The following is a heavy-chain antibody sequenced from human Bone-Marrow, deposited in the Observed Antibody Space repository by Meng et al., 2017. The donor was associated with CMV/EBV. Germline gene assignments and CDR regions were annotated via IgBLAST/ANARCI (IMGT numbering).Heavy chain of an antibody. Sequence: GGSLRLSCAASGFTFSSYTMNWVRQAPGKGLEWVSSISSSSRYIYYADSVKGRFTISRDNAKNSLYLQMISLRAEDTAVDYCAREVVPGSSGCYYGMDFWGQGTTVTVSS. CDR3: AREVVPGSSGCYYGMDF. J-gene: IGHJ6*02. CDR1: GFTFSSYT. D-gene: IGHD2-2*01. V-gene: IGHV3-21*01. CDR2: ISSSSRYI.